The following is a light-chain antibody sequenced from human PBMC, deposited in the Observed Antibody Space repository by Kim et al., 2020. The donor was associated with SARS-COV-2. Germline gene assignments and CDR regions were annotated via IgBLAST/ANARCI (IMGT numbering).Light chain of an antibody. CDR2: DVS. CDR3: TSYTTNGTLV. J-gene: IGLJ3*02. V-gene: IGLV2-14*03. CDR1: NSDVGVYNY. Sequence: GQSITIPCTGTNSDVGVYNYVSWYQQHAGNAPILMIYDVSKRPSGVSNRFSCSKSGNTASLTISVLRAEDEADYYCTSYTTNGTLVFGGGTQLTVL.